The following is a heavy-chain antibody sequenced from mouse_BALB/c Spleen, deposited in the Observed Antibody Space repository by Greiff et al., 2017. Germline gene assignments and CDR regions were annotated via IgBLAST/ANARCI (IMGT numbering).Heavy chain of an antibody. CDR2: IDPANGNT. V-gene: IGHV14-3*02. Sequence: DVQLQESGAELVKPGASVKLSCTASGFNIKDTYMHWVKQRPEQGLEWIGRIDPANGNTKYDPKFQGKATITADTSSNTAYLQLSSLTSEDTAVYYCAREGYRYDGAWFAYWGQGTLVTVSA. D-gene: IGHD2-14*01. CDR1: GFNIKDTY. J-gene: IGHJ3*01. CDR3: AREGYRYDGAWFAY.